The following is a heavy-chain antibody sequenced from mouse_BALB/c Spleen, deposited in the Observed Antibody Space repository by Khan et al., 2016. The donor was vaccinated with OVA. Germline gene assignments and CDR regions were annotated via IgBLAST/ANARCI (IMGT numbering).Heavy chain of an antibody. CDR1: GYSITSGYA. Sequence: VQLKESGPDLVKPSQSLSLTCTVTGYSITSGYAWHWIRQFPGNKLEWMAYIYYSGSINYNPSLKSRISVHRDNSKNQFFLQLNSVTSEDTATYYCTRDGNYMDYWGQGTSVTVSS. CDR2: IYYSGSI. V-gene: IGHV3-1*02. J-gene: IGHJ4*01. CDR3: TRDGNYMDY. D-gene: IGHD2-1*01.